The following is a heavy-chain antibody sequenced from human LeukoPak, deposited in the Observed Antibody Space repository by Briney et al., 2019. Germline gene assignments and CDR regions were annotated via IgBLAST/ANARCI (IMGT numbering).Heavy chain of an antibody. CDR1: VYTFTGYY. CDR2: INPNSGGT. CDR3: ARDKEYYYDSSGYPNRIFDP. Sequence: ASVKVSCKASVYTFTGYYMHWVRQAPGQGLEWMGWINPNSGGTNYAQKFQGRVTMTRDTSISTAYMELSRLRSDDTAVYYCARDKEYYYDSSGYPNRIFDPWGQGTLVTVSS. J-gene: IGHJ5*02. D-gene: IGHD3-22*01. V-gene: IGHV1-2*02.